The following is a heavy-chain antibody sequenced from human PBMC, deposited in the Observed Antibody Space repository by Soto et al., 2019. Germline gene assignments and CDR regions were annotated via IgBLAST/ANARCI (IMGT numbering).Heavy chain of an antibody. J-gene: IGHJ6*02. V-gene: IGHV3-48*03. CDR2: ISSSGSTI. CDR3: ARDVYYYDSSGYYDYYYYGMDV. CDR1: GFTFSSYE. D-gene: IGHD3-22*01. Sequence: GGSLRLSCAASGFTFSSYEMNWVRQAPGKGLEWVSYISSSGSTIYYADSVKGRFTISRDNAKNSLYLQMNSLRAEDTAVYYCARDVYYYDSSGYYDYYYYGMDVWGQGTTVTVSS.